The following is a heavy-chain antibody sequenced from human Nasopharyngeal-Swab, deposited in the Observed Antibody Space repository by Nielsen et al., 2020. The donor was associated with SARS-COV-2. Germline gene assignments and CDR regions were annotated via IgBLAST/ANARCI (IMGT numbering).Heavy chain of an antibody. V-gene: IGHV3-73*01. CDR2: IGEKDHNYAT. CDR3: TTDFYFDY. Sequence: GGSLRLSRAASGFIFSASAIHWVRQASGRGLEWVGRIGEKDHNYATTYGASVQGRFTISRDDSKNTAFLQMDSLKTEDTALYYCTTDFYFDYWGQGTLVTVSS. J-gene: IGHJ4*02. CDR1: GFIFSASA.